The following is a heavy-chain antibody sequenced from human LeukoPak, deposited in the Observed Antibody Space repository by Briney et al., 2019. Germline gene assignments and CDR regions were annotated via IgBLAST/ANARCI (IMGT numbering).Heavy chain of an antibody. J-gene: IGHJ5*02. CDR1: GYTFTSYG. CDR3: ARALPHRRLTDTTMEQHWFDP. D-gene: IGHD5-18*01. Sequence: ASVKVSCKASGYTFTSYGISWVRQAPGQGLEWMGWISAYNGNTNYAQKLQGRVTMTTDTSTSTAYMELSSLRSEDTAVYYCARALPHRRLTDTTMEQHWFDPWGQGTLVTVSS. CDR2: ISAYNGNT. V-gene: IGHV1-18*01.